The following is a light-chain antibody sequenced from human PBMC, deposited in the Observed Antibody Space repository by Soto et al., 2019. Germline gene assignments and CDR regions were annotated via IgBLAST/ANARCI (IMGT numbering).Light chain of an antibody. Sequence: LASVSGSAGQSITITCTGTRSDVGGYNYVSWYQQHPGKAPKLIIYEVINRPSGVSTRFSGSKSGNTASLTISGRQAEDEADYYCRSYASSSTYVFGTGTKVTGL. CDR3: RSYASSSTYV. V-gene: IGLV2-14*01. CDR2: EVI. CDR1: RSDVGGYNY. J-gene: IGLJ1*01.